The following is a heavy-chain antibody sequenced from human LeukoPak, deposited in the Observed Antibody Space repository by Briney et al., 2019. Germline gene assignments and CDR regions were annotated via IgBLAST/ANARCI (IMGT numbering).Heavy chain of an antibody. Sequence: GGSLRLSCAASGFTFSSYAMSWVRQAPGKGLEWVSAISGSGGSTYYADSVKGRFTISRDDVKNSLYLQMNSLRAEDTALYHCVRVEGRIGYMDVWGKGTTVTISS. CDR1: GFTFSSYA. J-gene: IGHJ6*03. CDR3: VRVEGRIGYMDV. D-gene: IGHD1-14*01. V-gene: IGHV3-23*01. CDR2: ISGSGGST.